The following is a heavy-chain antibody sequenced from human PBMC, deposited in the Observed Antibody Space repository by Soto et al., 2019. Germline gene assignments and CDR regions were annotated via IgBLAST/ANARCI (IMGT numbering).Heavy chain of an antibody. J-gene: IGHJ4*02. V-gene: IGHV2-70*01. Sequence: SGPTLVNPTQTLTLTCTFSGFSLSTSGMCVSWIRQPPGKALEWLALIDWDDDKYYSTSLKTRLTISKDTSKNQVVLTMTNMDPVDTATYYCARISLPHILTGYYEYYFDYWGQGTLVTVSS. CDR1: GFSLSTSGMC. CDR3: ARISLPHILTGYYEYYFDY. D-gene: IGHD3-9*01. CDR2: IDWDDDK.